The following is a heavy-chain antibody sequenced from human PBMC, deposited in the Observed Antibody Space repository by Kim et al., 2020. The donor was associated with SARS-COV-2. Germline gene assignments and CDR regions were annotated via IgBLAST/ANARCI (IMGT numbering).Heavy chain of an antibody. D-gene: IGHD1-26*01. CDR3: AKGEAKWELLGAFDI. V-gene: IGHV3-30*02. Sequence: GDSGKGRFTISRDNSKNTLYLQMNSLRPEDTAVYYCAKGEAKWELLGAFDIWGQGTMVTASS. J-gene: IGHJ3*02.